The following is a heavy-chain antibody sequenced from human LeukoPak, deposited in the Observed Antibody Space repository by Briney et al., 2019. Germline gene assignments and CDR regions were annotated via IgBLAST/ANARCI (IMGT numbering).Heavy chain of an antibody. V-gene: IGHV3-15*01. CDR3: VTERRGKYSSGLDY. CDR2: IKNKGSGGTT. D-gene: IGHD1-26*01. Sequence: PGESLRLSCAAPGFTFSYAWMSWVRQAPGKGLEWVGRIKNKGSGGTTDYVAPVEGRFTISRDDSKNILYLQMNSLNTEDTAIYYCVTERRGKYSSGLDYWGQGTLVTVSS. CDR1: GFTFSYAW. J-gene: IGHJ4*02.